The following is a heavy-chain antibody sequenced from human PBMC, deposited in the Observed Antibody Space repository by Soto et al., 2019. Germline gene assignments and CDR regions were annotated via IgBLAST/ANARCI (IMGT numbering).Heavy chain of an antibody. CDR2: ISYDGSNK. CDR1: GFTFSSYA. Sequence: QVQLVESGGGVVQPGRSLRLSCAASGFTFSSYAMHWVRQAPGKGLEWVAVISYDGSNKYYADSVKGRFTISRDNSKNTISLQINGASTETTAVFYCARKYRVGDPWGEGTLVTVST. D-gene: IGHD3-16*02. CDR3: ARKYRVGDP. V-gene: IGHV3-30-3*01. J-gene: IGHJ5*02.